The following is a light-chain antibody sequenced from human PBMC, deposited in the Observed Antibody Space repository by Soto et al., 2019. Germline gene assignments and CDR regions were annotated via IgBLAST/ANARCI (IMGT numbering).Light chain of an antibody. J-gene: IGKJ1*01. V-gene: IGKV3-11*01. CDR3: HQRQSWPRT. Sequence: EIVLTQSPATLSLSPGERATLSCRASQGVSSYLAWYQQKPGQAPRLLIYDASIRAAGIPARFSASGSGTDFTLTISDVQPEDFALYYCHQRQSWPRTFGQGTKGDIK. CDR1: QGVSSY. CDR2: DAS.